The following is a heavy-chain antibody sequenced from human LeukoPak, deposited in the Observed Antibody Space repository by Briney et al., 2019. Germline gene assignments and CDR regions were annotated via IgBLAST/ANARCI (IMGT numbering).Heavy chain of an antibody. V-gene: IGHV4-39*01. CDR3: ARQILRDGLIEFPLDY. CDR2: IYYSGST. D-gene: IGHD5-24*01. J-gene: IGHJ4*02. CDR1: GGSISSSSYY. Sequence: SETLSLTCTVSGGSISSSSYYWGWIRQPLGKGLEWIGSIYYSGSTYYNPSLKSRVTISVDTSKDQFPLKLSSVTAADTAVYYCARQILRDGLIEFPLDYWGQGTLVTVSS.